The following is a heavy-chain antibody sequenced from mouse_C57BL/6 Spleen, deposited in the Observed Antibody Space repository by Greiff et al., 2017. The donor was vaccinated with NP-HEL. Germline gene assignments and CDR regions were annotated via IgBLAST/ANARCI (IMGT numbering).Heavy chain of an antibody. CDR3: ASIYYGNYVLAY. CDR1: GYTFTSYW. CDR2: IHPNSGST. J-gene: IGHJ3*01. D-gene: IGHD2-1*01. V-gene: IGHV1-64*01. Sequence: QVQLQQSGAELVKPGASVKLSCKASGYTFTSYWMHWVKRRPGQGLEWIGMIHPNSGSTNYNEKFKSKATLTVDKSSSTAYMQLSSLTSEDSAVYYCASIYYGNYVLAYWGQGTLVTVSA.